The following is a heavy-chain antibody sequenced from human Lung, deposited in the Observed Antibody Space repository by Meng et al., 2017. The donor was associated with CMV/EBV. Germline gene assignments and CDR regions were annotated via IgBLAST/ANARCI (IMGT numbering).Heavy chain of an antibody. J-gene: IGHJ5*02. V-gene: IGHV3-23*01. CDR3: AKVDGESFTDSSFWFDP. D-gene: IGHD3-10*01. CDR1: GFTFSNYA. CDR2: ISSSGGFT. Sequence: GGSLRLSCVASGFTFSNYAVTWVRQAPGKGLEWVSAISSSGGFTYYADSVKGRFTVSRDNSKNTLYLQMNRLRAGDTAVYYCAKVDGESFTDSSFWFDPWGRGTLVTVSS.